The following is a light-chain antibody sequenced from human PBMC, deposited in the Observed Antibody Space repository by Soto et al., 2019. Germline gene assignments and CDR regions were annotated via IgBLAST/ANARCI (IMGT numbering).Light chain of an antibody. CDR1: ISDVGGYNY. CDR2: EVS. Sequence: QSVLTQPASVSGSPGQSITISCTGTISDVGGYNYVSWYQQHPGKAPKLMIYEVSNRPSGVSNRFSGSKSGNTASLTISGLQAEDEADYYCSSYTSSSTLLVFGTGTKVTVL. V-gene: IGLV2-14*01. CDR3: SSYTSSSTLLV. J-gene: IGLJ1*01.